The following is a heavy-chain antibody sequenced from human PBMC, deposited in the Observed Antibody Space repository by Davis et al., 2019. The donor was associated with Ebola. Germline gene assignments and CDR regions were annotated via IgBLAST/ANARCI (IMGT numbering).Heavy chain of an antibody. Sequence: ASVKVSCKASRDTFSTYTIHWVRQAPGQGLEWMGWINPHNGNTNYAQNVQGRVIMTSDTATTTAYMEVGSLRSDDTAVYYCARAQFPTTSDHWGQGTLVTVSS. V-gene: IGHV1-18*04. J-gene: IGHJ4*02. D-gene: IGHD1-1*01. CDR1: RDTFSTYT. CDR3: ARAQFPTTSDH. CDR2: INPHNGNT.